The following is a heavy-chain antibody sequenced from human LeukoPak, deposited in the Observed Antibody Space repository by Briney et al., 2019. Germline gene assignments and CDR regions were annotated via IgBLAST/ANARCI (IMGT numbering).Heavy chain of an antibody. V-gene: IGHV4-59*11. CDR3: ARESRSGYYC. CDR1: GGSISSHY. CDR2: IYYSGST. J-gene: IGHJ4*02. D-gene: IGHD3-22*01. Sequence: SETLSLTCTVSGGSISSHYWSWLRQPPGKGLEWIGYIYYSGSTNYNPSLKSRVTISVDTSKNQFSLKLSSVTAADTAVYYCARESRSGYYCWGQGTLVTVSS.